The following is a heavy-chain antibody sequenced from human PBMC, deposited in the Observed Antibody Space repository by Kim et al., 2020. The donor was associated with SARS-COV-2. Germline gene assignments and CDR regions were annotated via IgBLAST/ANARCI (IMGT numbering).Heavy chain of an antibody. Sequence: GGSLRLSCAASGFTFSNAWMSWVRQAPGKGLEWVGRIKSKTDGGTTDYAAPVKGRFTISRDDSKNTLYLQMNSLKTEDTAVYYCTTDSGSGLSYYYYYGMDVWGQGTTVTVSS. CDR2: IKSKTDGGTT. CDR3: TTDSGSGLSYYYYYGMDV. V-gene: IGHV3-15*01. CDR1: GFTFSNAW. J-gene: IGHJ6*02. D-gene: IGHD3-10*01.